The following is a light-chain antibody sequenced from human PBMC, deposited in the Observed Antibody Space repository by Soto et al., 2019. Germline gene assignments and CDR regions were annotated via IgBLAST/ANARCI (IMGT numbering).Light chain of an antibody. J-gene: IGKJ1*01. CDR1: KSAYTY. Sequence: EIVLTQSPATLSLSPAERTTRSCRASKSAYTYLAWYQNKPAQATTLLLYDASNSATGLTARFSGSGSGTDFTPTISSLEPEDITGYYAQEGTDYHRTWTVGHGTILEIK. CDR2: DAS. CDR3: QEGTDYHRTWT. V-gene: IGKV3D-11*02.